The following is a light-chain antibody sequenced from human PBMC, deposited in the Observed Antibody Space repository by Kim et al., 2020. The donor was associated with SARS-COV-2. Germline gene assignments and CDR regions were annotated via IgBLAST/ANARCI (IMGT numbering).Light chain of an antibody. V-gene: IGKV1-5*01. CDR1: KRIRHL. CDR3: HQYHSFWT. J-gene: IGKJ1*01. CDR2: DVC. Sequence: SAAVGGRVTISRRASKRIRHLLAWYQQKPGQPPQLLIYDVCALESGAPSRFSGSESATEFTLTINTLQADDFATYYCHQYHSFWTFGQGTKVDIK.